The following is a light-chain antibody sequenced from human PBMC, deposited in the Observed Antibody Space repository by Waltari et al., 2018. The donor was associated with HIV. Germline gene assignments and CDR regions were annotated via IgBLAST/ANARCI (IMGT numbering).Light chain of an antibody. CDR3: AAWDSSLSGLKWV. CDR1: TSNIGSNY. J-gene: IGLJ3*02. CDR2: RNH. V-gene: IGLV1-47*01. Sequence: QSVLTQSPSASGTPGHRVTTSCSGSTSNIGSNYVYWYQQHPGTAPKPLNYRNHHRPSGSPDRFSGSMSGCSASLAVSGLRSEDEAEYYCAAWDSSLSGLKWVFGGGTKLTVL.